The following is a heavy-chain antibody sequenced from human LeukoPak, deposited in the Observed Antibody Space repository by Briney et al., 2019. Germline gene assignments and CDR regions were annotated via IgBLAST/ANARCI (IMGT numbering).Heavy chain of an antibody. V-gene: IGHV4-34*01. D-gene: IGHD3-22*01. J-gene: IGHJ6*02. Sequence: PSETLSLTCTVSGGSISSNYWSWIRQPPGKGLEWIGEINHSGSTNYNPSLKSRVTISVDTSKNQFSLKLSSVTAADTAVYYCASAEDDSSGYYYHYYYYGMDVWGQGTTVTVSS. CDR2: INHSGST. CDR3: ASAEDDSSGYYYHYYYYGMDV. CDR1: GGSISSNY.